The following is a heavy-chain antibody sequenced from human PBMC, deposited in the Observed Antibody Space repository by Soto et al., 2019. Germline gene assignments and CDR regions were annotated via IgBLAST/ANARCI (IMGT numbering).Heavy chain of an antibody. Sequence: GASVKVSCKASGYTFTSYDINWVRQATGQGLEWMGWMNPNSGNTGYAQKFQDRVTMTRNISTSTAYMELSSLRSEDTAVYYCAADYFSVATIFGEVENGMDVWGQGTTVTVSS. CDR3: AADYFSVATIFGEVENGMDV. J-gene: IGHJ6*02. D-gene: IGHD3-3*01. CDR2: MNPNSGNT. V-gene: IGHV1-8*01. CDR1: GYTFTSYD.